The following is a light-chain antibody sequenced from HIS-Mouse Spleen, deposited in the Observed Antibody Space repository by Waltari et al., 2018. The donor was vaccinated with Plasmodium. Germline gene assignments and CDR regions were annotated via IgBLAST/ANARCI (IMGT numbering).Light chain of an antibody. CDR3: YSTDSSGNHRV. CDR1: ALPKKY. Sequence: SYELTQPPSVSVSPGQTARITCSGDALPKKYAYWYQQKSGQAPVLVIYEDSKRPSGFPEGFSGSSSGTMATLTISGAHVEDEADYYCYSTDSSGNHRVFGGGTKLTVL. V-gene: IGLV3-10*01. J-gene: IGLJ3*02. CDR2: EDS.